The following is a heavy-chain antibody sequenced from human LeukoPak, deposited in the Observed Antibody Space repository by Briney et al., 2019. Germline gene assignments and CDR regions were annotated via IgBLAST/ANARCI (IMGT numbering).Heavy chain of an antibody. D-gene: IGHD6-19*01. Sequence: PSETLSLTCTVSGGSIRRADYYWGWIRQSPGKGLEWIGSIYHSGSTYYNPSLQSRVSKSVDTSKNQFSLKLSSVTAADTAVYFCAGGTSNGWDYYFDSWGQGTQVTVSS. CDR3: AGGTSNGWDYYFDS. CDR1: GGSIRRADYY. J-gene: IGHJ4*02. CDR2: IYHSGST. V-gene: IGHV4-39*07.